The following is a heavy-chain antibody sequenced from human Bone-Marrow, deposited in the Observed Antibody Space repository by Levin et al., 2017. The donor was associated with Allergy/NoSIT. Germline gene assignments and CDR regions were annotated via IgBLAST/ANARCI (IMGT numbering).Heavy chain of an antibody. J-gene: IGHJ4*02. D-gene: IGHD5-12*01. CDR3: ARDEGWGYDGVDY. V-gene: IGHV3-33*01. Sequence: PGGSLRLSCAASGFTFRSYGMHWVRQAPGKGLEWVALIWYDGSNKYYADSVKGRFTVSRDNSKNTLYLQMSGLTAEDTAVYYCARDEGWGYDGVDYWGQGTLVTVSS. CDR2: IWYDGSNK. CDR1: GFTFRSYG.